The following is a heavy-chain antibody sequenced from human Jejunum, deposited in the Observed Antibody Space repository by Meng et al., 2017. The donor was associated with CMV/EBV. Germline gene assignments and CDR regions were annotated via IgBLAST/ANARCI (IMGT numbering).Heavy chain of an antibody. D-gene: IGHD3-10*02. Sequence: SCAASGFTFINYWMHWVRQAPGKGPVWVSRIDSDGSGTTYADSVKGRFTISRDNAKNSFYLQMNSLTAGDTALYFCVRGSLFSAWGQGTMVTVSS. CDR2: IDSDGSGT. CDR3: VRGSLFSA. J-gene: IGHJ3*01. V-gene: IGHV3-74*01. CDR1: GFTFINYW.